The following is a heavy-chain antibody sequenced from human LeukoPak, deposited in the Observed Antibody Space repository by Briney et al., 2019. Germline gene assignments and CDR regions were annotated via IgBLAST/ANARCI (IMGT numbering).Heavy chain of an antibody. CDR3: ARYLVTATENYYYYGMDV. Sequence: ASVKVSCKASGYTFTSYYMHWVRQAPGQGHEWMGIINPSGGSTSYAQKFQGRVTMTRDTSTSTVYMELSSLRSEDTAVYYCARYLVTATENYYYYGMDVWGQGTTVTVSS. J-gene: IGHJ6*02. V-gene: IGHV1-46*01. CDR1: GYTFTSYY. CDR2: INPSGGST. D-gene: IGHD2-21*02.